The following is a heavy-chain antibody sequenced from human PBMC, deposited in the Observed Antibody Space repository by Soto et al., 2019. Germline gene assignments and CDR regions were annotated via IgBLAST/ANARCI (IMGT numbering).Heavy chain of an antibody. Sequence: GGSLRLSCAASGFSFSTYAMSWVRQAPGEGLEWVSGISRSGDTTYYAETVQGRLTITRDNPKDTLYLQMNSLRAEDTAVYYCAKGIVVGAWIGAFDIWGQGTMVT. CDR1: GFSFSTYA. CDR2: ISRSGDTT. CDR3: AKGIVVGAWIGAFDI. V-gene: IGHV3-23*01. J-gene: IGHJ3*02. D-gene: IGHD2-15*01.